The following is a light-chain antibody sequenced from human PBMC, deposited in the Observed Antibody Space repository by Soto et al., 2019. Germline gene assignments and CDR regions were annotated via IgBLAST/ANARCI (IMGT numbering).Light chain of an antibody. V-gene: IGLV2-14*01. J-gene: IGLJ1*01. CDR3: SSYTSSSTYV. CDR2: DVS. CDR1: SSDVGGYHY. Sequence: QCVLTQPASVSGSPGQSITISCTGTSSDVGGYHYVSWYQQHPGKAPKLMIYDVSNRPSGVSNRFSGSKSGDTASLTISGLQAEDEADYYCSSYTSSSTYVFGTGTKVTVL.